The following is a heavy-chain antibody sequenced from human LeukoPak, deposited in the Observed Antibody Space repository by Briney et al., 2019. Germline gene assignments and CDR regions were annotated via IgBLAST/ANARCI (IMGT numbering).Heavy chain of an antibody. CDR3: ARDLGSSSWYSGGNDY. D-gene: IGHD6-13*01. J-gene: IGHJ4*02. CDR2: INLSGGST. Sequence: ASVKVSCKASGYTFTSYYMHWVRQAPGQGLEWMGIINLSGGSTSYAQKFQGRVTMTRDMSTSTVYMELSSLRSEDTAVYYCARDLGSSSWYSGGNDYWGQGTLVTVSS. V-gene: IGHV1-46*01. CDR1: GYTFTSYY.